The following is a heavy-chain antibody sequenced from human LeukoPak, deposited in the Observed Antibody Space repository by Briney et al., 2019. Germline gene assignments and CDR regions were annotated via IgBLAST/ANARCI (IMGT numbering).Heavy chain of an antibody. D-gene: IGHD3-22*01. V-gene: IGHV1-69*05. J-gene: IGHJ4*02. CDR1: GGTFSSYA. CDR3: ARESGEYYYDSSGFPY. Sequence: SVKVSCKASGGTFSSYAISWVRQAPGQGLEWMGRIIPIFGTANYAQKFQGRVTITTDESTSTAYMELSSLRSEDTAVYYCARESGEYYYDSSGFPYWGQGTLVTVSS. CDR2: IIPIFGTA.